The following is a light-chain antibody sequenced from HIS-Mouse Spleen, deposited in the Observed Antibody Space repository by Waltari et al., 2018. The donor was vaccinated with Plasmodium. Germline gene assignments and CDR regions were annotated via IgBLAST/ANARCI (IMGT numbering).Light chain of an antibody. Sequence: DIPMTQSPYSLSASVGDIVTITCRASQNISSYLNWYQQKPGKAPKLLIYAASSLQSGVPSRFSGSGSGTDFTLTISSLQPEDFATYYCQQSYSTWTFGQGTKVEIK. CDR2: AAS. V-gene: IGKV1-39*01. CDR3: QQSYSTWT. CDR1: QNISSY. J-gene: IGKJ1*01.